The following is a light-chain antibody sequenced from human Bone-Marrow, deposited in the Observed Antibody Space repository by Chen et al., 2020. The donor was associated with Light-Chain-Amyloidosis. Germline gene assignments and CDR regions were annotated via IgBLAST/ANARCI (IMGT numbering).Light chain of an antibody. J-gene: IGLJ1*01. Sequence: SYELTQPPSVSVSPGQTASITCSGDKLGDKYACWYQQKPGQSPVLVIYQDSKPPSEIPERFSGSNSGNTATLTIMGTEAIDEADYYCQAWDNSTLYVFGTGTKVNVL. CDR2: QDS. V-gene: IGLV3-1*01. CDR1: KLGDKY. CDR3: QAWDNSTLYV.